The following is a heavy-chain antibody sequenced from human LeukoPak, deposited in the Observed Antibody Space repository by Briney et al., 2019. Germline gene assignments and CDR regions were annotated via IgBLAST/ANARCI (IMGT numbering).Heavy chain of an antibody. CDR3: ARDPGYCSSTSCYGGAFDI. J-gene: IGHJ3*02. V-gene: IGHV3-21*01. CDR1: GFTFSSYS. CDR2: ISSSSYI. D-gene: IGHD2-2*03. Sequence: PGGSLRLSCAASGFTFSSYSMNWVRQAPGKGLEWVSSISSSSYIYYADSVKGRFTISRDNAKNSLYLQMNSLRAEDTAVYYCARDPGYCSSTSCYGGAFDIWGQGTMVTVSS.